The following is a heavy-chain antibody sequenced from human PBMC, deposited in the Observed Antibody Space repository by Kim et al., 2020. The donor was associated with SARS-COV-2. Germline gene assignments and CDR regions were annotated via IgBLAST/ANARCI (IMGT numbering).Heavy chain of an antibody. V-gene: IGHV3-23*01. CDR3: AKDRGDTAMGGKGYYYGMDV. CDR2: ISGSGGST. J-gene: IGHJ6*02. Sequence: GGSLRLSCAASGFTFSSYAMSWVRQAPGKGLEWVSAISGSGGSTYYADSVKGRFTISIDNSKNTLYLQMNSLRAEDTAVYYCAKDRGDTAMGGKGYYYGMDVWGQGTTVTVSS. CDR1: GFTFSSYA. D-gene: IGHD5-18*01.